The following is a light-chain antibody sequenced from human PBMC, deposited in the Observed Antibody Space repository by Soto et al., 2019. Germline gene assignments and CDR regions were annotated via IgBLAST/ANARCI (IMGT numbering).Light chain of an antibody. CDR3: QQYDNWPRT. V-gene: IGKV1-5*03. Sequence: RMTQSPSTLSASVGDRVTITCRASHSISSWLAWYQQKPGKAPKLLIYKASSLESGVPSRFSGSGSGTEFTLTISSLKSEDFAVYYCQQYDNWPRTFGQRTKVDI. CDR1: HSISSW. J-gene: IGKJ1*01. CDR2: KAS.